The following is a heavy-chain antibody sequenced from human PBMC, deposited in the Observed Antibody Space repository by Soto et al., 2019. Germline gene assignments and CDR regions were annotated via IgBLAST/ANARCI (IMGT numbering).Heavy chain of an antibody. CDR1: GGSFTSKSFY. CDR2: VYYSGNT. D-gene: IGHD3-10*01. Sequence: PSETLSLTCTVSGGSFTSKSFYWGWIRQPPGKGLEWIGSVYYSGNTYYNPSLKSRVTIYVDMSKNQFSLKLSSVTAADTAVYYCARAPRGNYGYPSYFDYWGQGTLVTVSS. J-gene: IGHJ4*02. CDR3: ARAPRGNYGYPSYFDY. V-gene: IGHV4-39*07.